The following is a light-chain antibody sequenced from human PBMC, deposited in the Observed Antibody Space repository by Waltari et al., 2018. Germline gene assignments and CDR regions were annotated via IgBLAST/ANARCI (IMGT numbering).Light chain of an antibody. J-gene: IGLJ3*02. CDR2: SNT. Sequence: QSVLTQPPSVSGAPGQAVTISCTGSSSTIGAGYDVHWYQQLPGTAPKLLIQSNTVLHSGVPDRFSALKSGTSASLTITGLQAEDEAEYYCQSYDNSLSGSWVFGGGTKLTVL. CDR1: SSTIGAGYD. V-gene: IGLV1-40*01. CDR3: QSYDNSLSGSWV.